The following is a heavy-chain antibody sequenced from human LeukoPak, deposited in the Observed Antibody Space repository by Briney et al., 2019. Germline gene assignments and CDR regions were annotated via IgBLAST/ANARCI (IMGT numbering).Heavy chain of an antibody. CDR3: ASARWDY. CDR2: VYHSGST. D-gene: IGHD5-24*01. CDR1: GDSISTNHW. J-gene: IGHJ4*02. V-gene: IGHV4-4*02. Sequence: SGTLSLTCAVSGDSISTNHWWSWVRQPPGKGLEWIGEVYHSGSTNYNPSLKSRVTISVDKSKNLFSLKLTSVTAADTAMYHCASARWDYWGQGTLVTVSS.